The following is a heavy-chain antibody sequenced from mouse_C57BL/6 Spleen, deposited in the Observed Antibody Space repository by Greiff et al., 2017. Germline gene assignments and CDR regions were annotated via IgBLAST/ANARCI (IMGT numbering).Heavy chain of an antibody. Sequence: QVQLQQPGAELVKPGASVKMSCKASGYTFTSYWITWVMQRPGQGLEWIGDIYPGSGSTNYNEKFKSKATLTVDTSSSTAYMQPSSLTSEDSAVYYCARDSSDYVTFAYWGQGTLVTVSA. V-gene: IGHV1-55*01. J-gene: IGHJ3*01. CDR1: GYTFTSYW. CDR2: IYPGSGST. CDR3: ARDSSDYVTFAY. D-gene: IGHD3-2*02.